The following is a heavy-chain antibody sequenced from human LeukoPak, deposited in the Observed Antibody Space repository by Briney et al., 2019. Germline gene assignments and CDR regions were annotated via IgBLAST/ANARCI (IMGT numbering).Heavy chain of an antibody. D-gene: IGHD1-1*01. Sequence: GGPLRLSCAASGFTFSSYVMSWVRQAPGKGLQWVSTISGSGGSTYYADSVKGRFTISRDNSKNTLYLQMNSLRAEDTAVYYCAKVQLSLYWYFDLWGRGTLVTVSS. V-gene: IGHV3-23*01. J-gene: IGHJ2*01. CDR1: GFTFSSYV. CDR2: ISGSGGST. CDR3: AKVQLSLYWYFDL.